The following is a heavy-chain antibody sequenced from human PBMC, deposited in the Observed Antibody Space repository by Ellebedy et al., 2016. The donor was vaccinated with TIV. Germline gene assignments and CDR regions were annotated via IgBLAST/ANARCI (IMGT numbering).Heavy chain of an antibody. V-gene: IGHV4-34*01. D-gene: IGHD5-12*01. Sequence: SETLSLTXAVYGGSFSGYYWSWIRQPPGKGLEWIGEINQSGGTNHNPSLKSRVTISADTSKNQFSLKLRSVTAADTAVYYCARGQGRRKATDYWGQGTLVTVSS. CDR2: INQSGGT. J-gene: IGHJ4*02. CDR3: ARGQGRRKATDY. CDR1: GGSFSGYY.